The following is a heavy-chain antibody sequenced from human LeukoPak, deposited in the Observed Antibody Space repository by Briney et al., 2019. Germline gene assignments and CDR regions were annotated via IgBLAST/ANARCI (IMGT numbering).Heavy chain of an antibody. D-gene: IGHD6-19*01. J-gene: IGHJ4*02. V-gene: IGHV1-69*04. CDR2: IIPILGIA. CDR1: GGTFSSYA. CDR3: ASSGWYRVYFDY. Sequence: ASVKVSCKASGGTFSSYAIGWVRQAPGQGLEWMGRIIPILGIANYAQKFQGRVTITADKSTSTAYMELSSLRSEDTAVYYCASSGWYRVYFDYWGQGTLVTVSS.